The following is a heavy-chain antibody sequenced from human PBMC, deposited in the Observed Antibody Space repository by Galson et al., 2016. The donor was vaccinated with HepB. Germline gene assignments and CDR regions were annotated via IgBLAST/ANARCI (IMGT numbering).Heavy chain of an antibody. Sequence: SLRLSCAASGFNFDDSAMHWVRQAPGKGLEWVSSISWNSGNIDYADSVKGRFTLSRDNAKDSLYLQMNSLRPEDTALYYCVKGPGMAVAKYYFDYWGQGISVTVSS. CDR1: GFNFDDSA. D-gene: IGHD6-19*01. J-gene: IGHJ4*02. CDR2: ISWNSGNI. CDR3: VKGPGMAVAKYYFDY. V-gene: IGHV3-9*01.